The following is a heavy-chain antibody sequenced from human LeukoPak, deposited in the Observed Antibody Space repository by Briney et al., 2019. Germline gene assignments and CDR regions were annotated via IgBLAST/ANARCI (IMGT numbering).Heavy chain of an antibody. CDR2: INTNTGNP. Sequence: ASVKVSCKASGYTFTIYAMNWVRQAPGQGLEWMGWINTNTGNPTYAQGFTGRFVFSLDTSVSTAYLQISSLKAEDTAVYYCARTYDYVWGSYRYTTLDYWGQGTLVTVSS. CDR1: GYTFTIYA. CDR3: ARTYDYVWGSYRYTTLDY. D-gene: IGHD3-16*02. V-gene: IGHV7-4-1*02. J-gene: IGHJ4*02.